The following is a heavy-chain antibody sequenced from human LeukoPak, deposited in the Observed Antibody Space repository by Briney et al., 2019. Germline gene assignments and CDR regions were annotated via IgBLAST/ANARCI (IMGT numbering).Heavy chain of an antibody. V-gene: IGHV1-8*01. J-gene: IGHJ5*02. D-gene: IGHD3-10*01. CDR2: MNPNSGNT. Sequence: GASVKVSCKASGYTFTSYDINWVRQATGQGLEWMGWMNPNSGNTGYAQKFQGRVTMTRNTSISTAYMELSSLRSEDTAVYYCARVRWPRGINWFDPWGQGTLVTVSS. CDR3: ARVRWPRGINWFDP. CDR1: GYTFTSYD.